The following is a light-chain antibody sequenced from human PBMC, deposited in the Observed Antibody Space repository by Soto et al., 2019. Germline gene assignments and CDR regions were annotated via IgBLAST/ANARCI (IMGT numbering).Light chain of an antibody. V-gene: IGLV2-14*02. Sequence: QSVLTQPASVSGSPGQSITISCTGTNNLVSWYQQHPGKAPKVVVYEGTKRPSGVSNRFSGSNSGGTASLTISGLQAEDEADYYCNSRGGSRPYYVFGTGTKVTVL. CDR3: NSRGGSRPYYV. CDR1: NNL. CDR2: EGT. J-gene: IGLJ1*01.